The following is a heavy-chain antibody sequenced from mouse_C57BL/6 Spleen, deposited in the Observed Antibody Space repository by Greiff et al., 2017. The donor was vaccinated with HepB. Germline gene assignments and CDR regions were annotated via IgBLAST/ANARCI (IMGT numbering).Heavy chain of an antibody. V-gene: IGHV1-15*01. D-gene: IGHD1-1*01. J-gene: IGHJ2*01. Sequence: QVQLQQSGAELVRPGASVTLSCKASGYTFTDYEMHWVKQTPVHGLEWIGAIDPETGGTAYNQKFKGKAILTADKSSSTAYMELRSLTSEDSAVDYCTRPGGSSYFDYWGQGTTLTVSS. CDR2: IDPETGGT. CDR1: GYTFTDYE. CDR3: TRPGGSSYFDY.